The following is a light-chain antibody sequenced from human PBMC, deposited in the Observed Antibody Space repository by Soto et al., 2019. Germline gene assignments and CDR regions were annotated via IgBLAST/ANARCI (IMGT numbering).Light chain of an antibody. V-gene: IGKV3-15*01. CDR2: GAY. Sequence: EIVMTQSPATLSVSPGERAILSCRASQSINNNLAWYQQKPGQAPRLLIYGAYTRDTGVPDRFSGSGSGTEFTLTISILQSEDITVYYCQQYNDWPPITFGQGTRLEIK. CDR3: QQYNDWPPIT. J-gene: IGKJ5*01. CDR1: QSINNN.